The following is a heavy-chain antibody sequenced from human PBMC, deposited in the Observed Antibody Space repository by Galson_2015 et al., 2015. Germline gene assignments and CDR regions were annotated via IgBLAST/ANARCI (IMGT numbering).Heavy chain of an antibody. V-gene: IGHV3-21*01. CDR3: ARQILDYDFWSGYYPTNFDY. CDR1: EFTFSSYY. J-gene: IGHJ4*03. Sequence: SLRLSCAASEFTFSSYYMSWVRQAPGKGLEWVSSISSTTTYIYYADSVKGRFTISRDNAKNSLYLQMNSLGAEDTAVYYCARQILDYDFWSGYYPTNFDYWGRGTAVTVSS. CDR2: ISSTTTYI. D-gene: IGHD3-3*01.